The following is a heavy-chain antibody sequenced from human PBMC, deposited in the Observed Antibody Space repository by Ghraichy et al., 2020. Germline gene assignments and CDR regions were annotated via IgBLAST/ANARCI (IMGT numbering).Heavy chain of an antibody. CDR3: ARMGSSSCHGNDYYYYGIDV. D-gene: IGHD6-13*01. CDR1: GFTFSSYA. J-gene: IGHJ6*02. V-gene: IGHV3-64*01. CDR2: ISSNGGST. Sequence: GGSLRLSCAASGFTFSSYAMHWVRQAPGKGLEYVSAISSNGGSTSYANSVKGRFTISRDNSKNTLYLQMGSLRAEDMAVYYCARMGSSSCHGNDYYYYGIDVWGQGTTVTVSS.